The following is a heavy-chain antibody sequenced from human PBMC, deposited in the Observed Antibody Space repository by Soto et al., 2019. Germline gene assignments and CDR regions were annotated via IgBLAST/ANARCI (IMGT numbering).Heavy chain of an antibody. V-gene: IGHV1-69*02. CDR1: GGTFSNDI. CDR3: ARHKYSNNWYNWFGP. Sequence: ASVKVSCKTSGGTFSNDIITWVRQAPGQGLEWMGRIIPLLDIANYAQKFQGRVTITADKSTSTAYMELNSLRSEDTAVYYCARHKYSNNWYNWFGPWGRGTLVTVSS. CDR2: IIPLLDIA. D-gene: IGHD6-13*01. J-gene: IGHJ5*02.